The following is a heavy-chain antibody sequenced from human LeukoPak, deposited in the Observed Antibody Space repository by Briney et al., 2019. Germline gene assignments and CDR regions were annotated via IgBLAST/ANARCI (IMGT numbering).Heavy chain of an antibody. CDR1: GFSFNNFG. D-gene: IGHD2-2*01. J-gene: IGHJ4*02. V-gene: IGHV3-30*18. Sequence: PGGSLRLSCAASGFSFNNFGMHWVRQAPGKGPEWLAVISFDGSGTNYADSVKGRFTVSRDNSKNTLYLQVNSLRAEDTAVYFCAKDVPAAYFDYWGQGTLVTVSS. CDR3: AKDVPAAYFDY. CDR2: ISFDGSGT.